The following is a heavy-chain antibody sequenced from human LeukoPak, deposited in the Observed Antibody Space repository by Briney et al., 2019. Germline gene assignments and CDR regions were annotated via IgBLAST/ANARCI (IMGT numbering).Heavy chain of an antibody. Sequence: PSETLSLTCTVAGGSISSYYWSWIRQPPGKGLEWIGYIYYSGSTNYNPSLKSRVTISVDTSKNQFSLKLSSVTAADTAVYYCARHYYDSSGYSWAFDIWGQGTMVTVSS. CDR2: IYYSGST. CDR1: GGSISSYY. V-gene: IGHV4-59*08. D-gene: IGHD3-22*01. J-gene: IGHJ3*02. CDR3: ARHYYDSSGYSWAFDI.